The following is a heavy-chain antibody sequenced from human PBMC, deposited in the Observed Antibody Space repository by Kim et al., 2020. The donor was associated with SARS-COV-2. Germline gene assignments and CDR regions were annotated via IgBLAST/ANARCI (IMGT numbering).Heavy chain of an antibody. CDR1: GYGFINYW. J-gene: IGHJ4*02. D-gene: IGHD5-12*01. V-gene: IGHV5-51*01. CDR2: IFPYDSDT. Sequence: GESLKISCKTSGYGFINYWMAWVRQMPGKGLEWMGTIFPYDSDTRYSPSFQGQVTMSADKSISTAYLQWSSLKASDTAIYYCARPKGRWLQFPFDYWGQGTPVPVSS. CDR3: ARPKGRWLQFPFDY.